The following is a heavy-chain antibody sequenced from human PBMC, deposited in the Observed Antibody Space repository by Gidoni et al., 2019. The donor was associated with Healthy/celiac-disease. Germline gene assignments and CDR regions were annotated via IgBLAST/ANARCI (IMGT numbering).Heavy chain of an antibody. CDR3: ARDPGPVDGGDLYYFDY. V-gene: IGHV3-30-3*01. J-gene: IGHJ4*02. CDR2: ISYDGSNK. CDR1: GFTFSSYA. D-gene: IGHD2-21*02. Sequence: QVQLVESGGGVVQPGRSLRLSCAAPGFTFSSYAMHWVRQAPGKGLEWVAVISYDGSNKYYADSVKGRFTISRDNSKNTLYLQMNSLRAEDTAVYYCARDPGPVDGGDLYYFDYWGQGTLVTVSS.